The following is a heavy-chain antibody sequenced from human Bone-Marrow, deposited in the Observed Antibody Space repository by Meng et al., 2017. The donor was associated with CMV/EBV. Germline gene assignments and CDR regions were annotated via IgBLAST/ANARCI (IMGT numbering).Heavy chain of an antibody. CDR2: ISAYNGNT. D-gene: IGHD1-26*01. J-gene: IGHJ6*02. CDR3: ARRGTREGIQDYYYGMDV. CDR1: GYTFTSYG. Sequence: ASVKVSCKASGYTFTSYGISWVRQAPGQGLEWMGWISAYNGNTNYAQKLQGRVTMTTDTSTSTAYMELRRLRSDDTAVYYCARRGTREGIQDYYYGMDVWGQGTTVTVSS. V-gene: IGHV1-18*01.